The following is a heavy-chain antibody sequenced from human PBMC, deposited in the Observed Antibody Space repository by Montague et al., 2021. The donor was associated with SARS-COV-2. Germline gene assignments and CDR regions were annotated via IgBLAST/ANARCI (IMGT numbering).Heavy chain of an antibody. D-gene: IGHD3-10*01. Sequence: TLSLTCTVSGDAIISVGYYWTWVRQPPGKGLGWIGYMHFSGSSHYNPSLKGRVSISIDTTKNQFSLKLNSVTAADTAVYYCARDRGLGVAENFDCWGQGTLVTVSS. CDR1: GDAIISVGYY. CDR3: ARDRGLGVAENFDC. CDR2: MHFSGSS. J-gene: IGHJ4*02. V-gene: IGHV4-30-4*08.